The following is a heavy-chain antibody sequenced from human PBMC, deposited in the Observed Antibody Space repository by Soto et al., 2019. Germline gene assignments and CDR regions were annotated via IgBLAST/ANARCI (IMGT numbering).Heavy chain of an antibody. CDR1: GFTFGASN. V-gene: IGHV3-73*01. CDR3: SRDDSDWFSN. D-gene: IGHD3-9*01. Sequence: GGSRSLSCAASGFTFGASNLQLVRQASGKGLEWLGRIGSKGETYATTYAASVKGRFTISRDDSKKTAYLQMNNLESEDTAVYYCSRDDSDWFSNWGRGTLVPVSS. J-gene: IGHJ4*02. CDR2: IGSKGETYAT.